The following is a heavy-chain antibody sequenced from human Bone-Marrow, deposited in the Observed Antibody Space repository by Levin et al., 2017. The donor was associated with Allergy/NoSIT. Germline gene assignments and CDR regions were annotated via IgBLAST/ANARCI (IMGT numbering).Heavy chain of an antibody. CDR3: ARDRVLRLGKDSNPGWTASYGMDV. J-gene: IGHJ6*02. CDR2: ISSSGSTI. Sequence: GGSLRLSCAASGFTFSSYEMNWVRQAPGKGLEWVSYISSSGSTIYYADSVKGRFTISRDNAKNSLYLQMNSLRAEDTAVYYCARDRVLRLGKDSNPGWTASYGMDVWGQGTTVTVSS. CDR1: GFTFSSYE. V-gene: IGHV3-48*03. D-gene: IGHD4-11*01.